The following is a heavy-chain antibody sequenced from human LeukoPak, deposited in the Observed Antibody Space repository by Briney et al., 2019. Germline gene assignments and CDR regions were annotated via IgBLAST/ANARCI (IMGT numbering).Heavy chain of an antibody. J-gene: IGHJ4*02. CDR2: ISYDGTNK. D-gene: IGHD3-3*01. V-gene: IGHV3-30*18. CDR1: GFTFSSYG. CDR3: AKDLNYDFWSGLGN. Sequence: GGSLRLSCAVSGFTFSSYGMHWVSQAPGKGLEWMAVISYDGTNKYYADSVKGRFTISRDNSKNTLYLQMNNLRAEDTAVYYCAKDLNYDFWSGLGNWGQGTLVTVSS.